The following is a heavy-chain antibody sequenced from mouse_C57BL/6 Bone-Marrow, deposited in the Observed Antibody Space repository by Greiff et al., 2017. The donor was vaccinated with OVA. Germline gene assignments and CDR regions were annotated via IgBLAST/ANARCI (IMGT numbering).Heavy chain of an antibody. Sequence: EVQLVESGAELVRPGASVKLSCKASGFNFKDYYMNWVKQRHENGLEWIGWIDPENGDTEYDSKFKGKATITVDTSSNTAYLQLSSLTSEDTAVYYFTGPYNYDPYYFDYWGQGTTLTVSS. V-gene: IGHV14-4*01. CDR3: TGPYNYDPYYFDY. CDR2: IDPENGDT. D-gene: IGHD2-12*01. J-gene: IGHJ2*01. CDR1: GFNFKDYY.